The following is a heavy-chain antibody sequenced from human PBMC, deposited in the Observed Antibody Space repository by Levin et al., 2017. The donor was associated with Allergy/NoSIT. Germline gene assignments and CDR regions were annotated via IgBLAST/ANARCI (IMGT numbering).Heavy chain of an antibody. D-gene: IGHD3-9*01. V-gene: IGHV4-34*01. Sequence: SQTLSLTCAVYGGSFSAYSWNWIRQPPGKGLEWIGEINHSGSTNYNPSLKSRVTISADTSKNQFSLKLSSVTAADTAVYYCAREVRAPILTAYYPYYYDYYMDVWGKGTTVTVSS. CDR1: GGSFSAYS. CDR3: AREVRAPILTAYYPYYYDYYMDV. CDR2: INHSGST. J-gene: IGHJ6*03.